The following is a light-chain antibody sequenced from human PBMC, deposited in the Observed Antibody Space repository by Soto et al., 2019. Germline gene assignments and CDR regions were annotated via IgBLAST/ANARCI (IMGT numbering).Light chain of an antibody. J-gene: IGLJ2*01. CDR3: SSYSGSSTSVL. CDR1: SSDVGDYNY. CDR2: DVS. V-gene: IGLV2-14*01. Sequence: QAASVSGSPGQSITISCTGSSSDVGDYNYVSWYQQHPDKAPKLMIYDVSNRPSGVSDRFSGSKSGNTASLTISGLQAEDEADYYCSSYSGSSTSVLFGGGTQLTVL.